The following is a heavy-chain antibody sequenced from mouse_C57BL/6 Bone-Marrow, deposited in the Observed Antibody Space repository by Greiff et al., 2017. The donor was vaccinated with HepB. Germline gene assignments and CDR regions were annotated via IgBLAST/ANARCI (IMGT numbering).Heavy chain of an antibody. CDR2: IWTGGGT. V-gene: IGHV2-9-1*01. Sequence: VKVVESGPGLVAPSQSLSITCTVSGFSLTSYAISWVRQPPGKGLEWLGVIWTGGGTNYNSALKSRLSISKDNSKSQVFLKMNSLQTDDTARYYCARSPQEVSTMIYFDYWGQGTTLTVSS. D-gene: IGHD2-4*01. CDR1: GFSLTSYA. CDR3: ARSPQEVSTMIYFDY. J-gene: IGHJ2*01.